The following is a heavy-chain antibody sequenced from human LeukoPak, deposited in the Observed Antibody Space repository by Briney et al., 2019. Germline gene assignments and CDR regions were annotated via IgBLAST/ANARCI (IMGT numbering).Heavy chain of an antibody. J-gene: IGHJ4*02. Sequence: GGSLRLSCAASGFTFSTYGIHWVGQAPGKGLEWVALIRFDGINKFYADSVKGRFTVSRDNSKNTVHLQMSSLRAEDTAVYYCAKIGLGSSSWWYFDYWGQGALVTVSS. V-gene: IGHV3-30*02. D-gene: IGHD6-13*01. CDR2: IRFDGINK. CDR1: GFTFSTYG. CDR3: AKIGLGSSSWWYFDY.